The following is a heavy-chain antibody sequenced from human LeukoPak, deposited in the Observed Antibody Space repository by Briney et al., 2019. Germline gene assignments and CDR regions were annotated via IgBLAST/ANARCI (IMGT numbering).Heavy chain of an antibody. D-gene: IGHD2-2*01. Sequence: GGSLRLSCAASGFTFSSYSMYWVRQAPGKGLEWVAAISYDGSNKYYADSVKGRFTISRDNSKNTLDLQMNSLRTEDTAVYYCARDRYCSSTNCYAPFDYWGQGTLVTVSS. CDR1: GFTFSSYS. CDR3: ARDRYCSSTNCYAPFDY. J-gene: IGHJ4*02. V-gene: IGHV3-30-3*01. CDR2: ISYDGSNK.